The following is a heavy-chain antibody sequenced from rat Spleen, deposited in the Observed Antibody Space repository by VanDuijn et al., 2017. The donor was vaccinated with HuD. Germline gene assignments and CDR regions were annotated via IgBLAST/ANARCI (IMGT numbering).Heavy chain of an antibody. Sequence: EVQLVESDGGLVQPGGSLKLSCAASGFTFSDYYMAWVRQAPTKGLEWVATINYDGSRTDYRDSVKGRFTISRDNAKSTLYLQMDSLRSEDTATYYCTTVTTGWFAYWGQGTLVTVSS. CDR2: INYDGSRT. CDR1: GFTFSDYY. V-gene: IGHV5-29*01. CDR3: TTVTTGWFAY. D-gene: IGHD1-10*01. J-gene: IGHJ3*01.